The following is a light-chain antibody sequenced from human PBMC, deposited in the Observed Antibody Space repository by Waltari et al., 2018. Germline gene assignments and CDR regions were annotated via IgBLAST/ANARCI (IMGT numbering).Light chain of an antibody. J-gene: IGKJ2*01. CDR2: DAS. Sequence: EIVFTQSPANLSLSPGEKATLSCRASQSISKYLAWYQQKPGQAPRLLIYDASNRPTDIPARFSGSGSGTDFTLTISSLEPEDFAVYYCQQRSSWPFMYTFGQGTKLEIK. V-gene: IGKV3-11*01. CDR3: QQRSSWPFMYT. CDR1: QSISKY.